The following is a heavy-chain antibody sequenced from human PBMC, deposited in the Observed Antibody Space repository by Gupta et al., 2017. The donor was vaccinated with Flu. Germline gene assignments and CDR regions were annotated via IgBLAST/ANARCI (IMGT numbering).Heavy chain of an antibody. D-gene: IGHD3-22*01. Sequence: EVQLVESGGGLVQPGGSLRLSCAASGFTFSSYSMNWVRQAPGKGLEWVSYISSSSSTIYYADSVKGRFTISRDNAKNSLYLQMNSLRAEDTAVYYCARDKKRWGIYYDSSWGQYYYYGMDVWGQGTTVTVSS. CDR2: ISSSSSTI. CDR3: ARDKKRWGIYYDSSWGQYYYYGMDV. J-gene: IGHJ6*02. V-gene: IGHV3-48*01. CDR1: GFTFSSYS.